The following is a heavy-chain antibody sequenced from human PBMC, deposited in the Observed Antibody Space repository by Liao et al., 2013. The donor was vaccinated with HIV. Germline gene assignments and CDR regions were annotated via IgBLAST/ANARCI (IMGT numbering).Heavy chain of an antibody. D-gene: IGHD6-13*01. V-gene: IGHV4-30-4*08. J-gene: IGHJ4*02. Sequence: QVQLQESGPGLVKPSQTLSLTCTVSGGSISSGDYYWSWIRQPPGKGLEWIGEINHRGNTNYNPSLKSRVTISVDTSKNQFSLKLRSVTAADTAVYYCARGDRGSSWYYPFDFWGQGTLVTVSS. CDR1: GGSISSGDYY. CDR2: INHRGNT. CDR3: ARGDRGSSWYYPFDF.